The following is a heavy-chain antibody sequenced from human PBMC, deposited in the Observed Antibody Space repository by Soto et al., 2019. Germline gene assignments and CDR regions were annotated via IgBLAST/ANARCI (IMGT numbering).Heavy chain of an antibody. Sequence: SVKVSCKASEDTFDSYAISCVRQAPGQGLDWMGGVIPFFNTPNYAKNFQGRVTITADESTSTAYMELSSLRSEDTAIYYCAAESAYGGNPLAFLYWGQGTLVTVSS. J-gene: IGHJ4*02. CDR2: VIPFFNTP. D-gene: IGHD1-26*01. V-gene: IGHV1-69*13. CDR3: AAESAYGGNPLAFLY. CDR1: EDTFDSYA.